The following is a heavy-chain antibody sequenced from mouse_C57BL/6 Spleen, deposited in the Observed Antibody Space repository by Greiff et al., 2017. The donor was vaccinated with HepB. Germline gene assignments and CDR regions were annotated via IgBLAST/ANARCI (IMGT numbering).Heavy chain of an antibody. Sequence: EVKVEESGGGLVKPGGSLKLSCAASGFTFSSYAMSWVRQTPEKRLEWVATISDGGSYTYYPDNVKGRFTISRDNAKNNLYLQMSHLKSEDTAMYYCARDRGIYYDYTWFAYWGQGTLVTVSA. D-gene: IGHD2-4*01. J-gene: IGHJ3*01. CDR2: ISDGGSYT. CDR1: GFTFSSYA. V-gene: IGHV5-4*01. CDR3: ARDRGIYYDYTWFAY.